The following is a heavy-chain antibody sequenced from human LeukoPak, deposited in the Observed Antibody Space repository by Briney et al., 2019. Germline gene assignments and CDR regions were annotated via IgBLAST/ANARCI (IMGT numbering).Heavy chain of an antibody. CDR3: ARHFVDSGSSNFDY. CDR1: GGSISSSSYY. D-gene: IGHD1-26*01. CDR2: IYDSGNT. V-gene: IGHV4-61*05. J-gene: IGHJ4*02. Sequence: PSETLSLTCTVSGGSISSSSYYWSWIRQPPGKGLEWIGYIYDSGNTNNNPSLKSRVTISVDTSKNQFSLKLSSVTAADTAVYYCARHFVDSGSSNFDYWGQGTLVTVSS.